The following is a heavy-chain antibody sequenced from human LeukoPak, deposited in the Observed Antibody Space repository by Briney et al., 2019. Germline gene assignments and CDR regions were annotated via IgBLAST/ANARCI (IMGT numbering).Heavy chain of an antibody. V-gene: IGHV1-3*01. CDR2: INAGNGNT. D-gene: IGHD2-21*02. CDR1: GYTFTSYG. J-gene: IGHJ6*02. Sequence: ASVKVSCKASGYTFTSYGISWVRQAPGQGLEWMGWINAGNGNTKYSQKFQGRVTITRDTSASTAYMELSSLRSEDTAVYYCARVEAYCGGDCYLYYYGMDVWGQGTTVTVSS. CDR3: ARVEAYCGGDCYLYYYGMDV.